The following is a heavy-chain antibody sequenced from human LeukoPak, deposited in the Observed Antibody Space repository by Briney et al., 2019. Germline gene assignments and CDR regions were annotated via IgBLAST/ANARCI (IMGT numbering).Heavy chain of an antibody. J-gene: IGHJ1*01. Sequence: GASVKVSCKVSGYTLTELSMHWVRQAPGKGLEWMGGFDPEDGETIYAQKFQGRVTMTEDTSTDTAYMELSSLRSEDTAVYYCASQTFSSWYLENRYFQHWGQGTLVTVSS. CDR3: ASQTFSSWYLENRYFQH. V-gene: IGHV1-24*01. CDR1: GYTLTELS. CDR2: FDPEDGET. D-gene: IGHD6-13*01.